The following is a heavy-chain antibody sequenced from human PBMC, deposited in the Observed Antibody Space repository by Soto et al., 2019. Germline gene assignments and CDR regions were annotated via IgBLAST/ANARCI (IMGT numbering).Heavy chain of an antibody. Sequence: SETLSLTCAVSGGSISSENWWNWVRQPPGKGLEWIGEIYHTGTTHYNPSLWSRVTISVDKSKNQFSLKLTSVTAADTAVYSCALNRAKVFAYWGQGTLVTVSS. CDR2: IYHTGTT. J-gene: IGHJ4*02. V-gene: IGHV4-4*02. CDR3: ALNRAKVFAY. CDR1: GGSISSENW.